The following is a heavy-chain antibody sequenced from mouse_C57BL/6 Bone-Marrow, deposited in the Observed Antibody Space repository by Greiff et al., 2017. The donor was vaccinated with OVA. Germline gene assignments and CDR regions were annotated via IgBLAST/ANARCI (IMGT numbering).Heavy chain of an antibody. Sequence: VQLQQSGAELVRPGTSVKVSCKASGYAFTNYLIEWVKQRPGQGLEWIGVINPGSGGTNYNEKFKGKATLTADKSSSTAYMQLSSLTSEDSAVYFCARSYSNYERACAYWGQGTLVTVSA. CDR2: INPGSGGT. V-gene: IGHV1-54*01. J-gene: IGHJ3*01. D-gene: IGHD2-5*01. CDR1: GYAFTNYL. CDR3: ARSYSNYERACAY.